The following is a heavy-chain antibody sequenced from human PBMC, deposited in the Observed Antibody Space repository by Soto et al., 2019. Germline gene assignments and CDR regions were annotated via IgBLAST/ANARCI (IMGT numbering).Heavy chain of an antibody. CDR2: INAGNGNT. CDR3: ARRIVVVTALDY. J-gene: IGHJ4*02. CDR1: GYTFTSYA. Sequence: QVQLVQSGAEEKKPGASVKVSCKASGYTFTSYAMHWVRQAPGQRLEWMGWINAGNGNTKYSQKFQGRVTITRDTSASTTYMNLRSLRSEDTAVYCCARRIVVVTALDYWGQGTLVTVSS. V-gene: IGHV1-3*05. D-gene: IGHD2-21*02.